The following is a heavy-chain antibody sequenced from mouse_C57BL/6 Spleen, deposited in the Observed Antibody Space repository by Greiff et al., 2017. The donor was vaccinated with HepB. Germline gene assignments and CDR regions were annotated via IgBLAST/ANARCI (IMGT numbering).Heavy chain of an antibody. D-gene: IGHD3-2*02. J-gene: IGHJ2*01. CDR3: ARQGSSGYFDY. V-gene: IGHV5-15*01. CDR2: ISNLAYSI. CDR1: GFTFSDYG. Sequence: DVHLVESGGGLVQPGGSLKLSCAASGFTFSDYGMAWVRQAPRKGPEWVAFISNLAYSIYYADTVTGRFTISRENAKNTLYLEMSSLRSEDTAMYYCARQGSSGYFDYWGHGTTLTVSS.